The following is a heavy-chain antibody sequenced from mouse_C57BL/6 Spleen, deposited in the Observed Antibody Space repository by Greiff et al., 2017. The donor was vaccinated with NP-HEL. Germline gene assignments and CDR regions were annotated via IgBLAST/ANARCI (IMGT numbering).Heavy chain of an antibody. CDR1: GYSITSGYY. V-gene: IGHV3-6*01. D-gene: IGHD4-1*01. J-gene: IGHJ4*01. CDR2: ISYDGSN. CDR3: ARETGPPYAMDY. Sequence: ESGPGLVKPSQSLSLTCSVTGYSITSGYYWNWIRQFPGNKLEWMGYISYDGSNNYNPSLKNRISITRDTSKNQFFLKLNSVTTEDTATYYCARETGPPYAMDYWGQGTSVTVSS.